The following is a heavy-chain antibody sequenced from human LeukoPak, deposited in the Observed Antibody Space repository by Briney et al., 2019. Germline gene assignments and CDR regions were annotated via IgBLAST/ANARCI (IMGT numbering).Heavy chain of an antibody. V-gene: IGHV4-39*07. Sequence: PSETLSLTCTVSGGSISSSSYYWGWIRQPPGKGLEWIGSIYYSGSTYYNPSLKSRVTISVDTSKNQFSLKLSSVTAADTAVYYCAREETMVRGVIDYWGQGTLVTVSS. CDR1: GGSISSSSYY. CDR2: IYYSGST. CDR3: AREETMVRGVIDY. D-gene: IGHD3-10*01. J-gene: IGHJ4*02.